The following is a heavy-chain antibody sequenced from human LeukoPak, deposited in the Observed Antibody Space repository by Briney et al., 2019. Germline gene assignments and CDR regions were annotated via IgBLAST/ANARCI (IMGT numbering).Heavy chain of an antibody. J-gene: IGHJ4*02. CDR1: GGTFSSYA. CDR3: ARRRVVVPAAMAPD. CDR2: TIPIFGTA. Sequence: SVKVSCKASGGTFSSYAISWERQAPGQGLEWMGGTIPIFGTANYAQKCQGRGTITADESTSTAYMELSSLRAEETAVYYCARRRVVVPAAMAPDWGQGTLVTVSS. D-gene: IGHD2-2*01. V-gene: IGHV1-69*13.